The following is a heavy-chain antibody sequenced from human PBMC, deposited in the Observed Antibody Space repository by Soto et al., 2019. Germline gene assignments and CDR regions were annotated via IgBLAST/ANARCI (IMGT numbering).Heavy chain of an antibody. CDR2: IDPSDSQT. V-gene: IGHV5-10-1*01. Sequence: GESLKISCKGSGYSFAGYWITWVRQKPGKGLEWMGRIDPSDSQTYYNPSLKSRVTISVDTSKNQFSLKLSSVTAADTAVYYCARGLIGIWCGGDCFDYWGQGTLVTVSS. D-gene: IGHD2-21*01. CDR3: ARGLIGIWCGGDCFDY. CDR1: GYSFAGYW. J-gene: IGHJ4*02.